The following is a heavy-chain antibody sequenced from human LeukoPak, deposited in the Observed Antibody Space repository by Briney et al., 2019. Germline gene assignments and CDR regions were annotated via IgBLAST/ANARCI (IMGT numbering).Heavy chain of an antibody. CDR3: ARNSPRDVAGRQFLPGVLALLSQCDNCFDP. J-gene: IGHJ5*02. CDR2: INTYSGNT. D-gene: IGHD3-3*02. CDR1: GYTFTNYG. V-gene: IGHV1-18*04. Sequence: ASVKVSCKASGYTFTNYGISWVRQAPGQGLEWMGWINTYSGNTNYAQKFQGRVTMTADTSTSTAYMELRSLRSDDTAVYYCARNSPRDVAGRQFLPGVLALLSQCDNCFDPWGQGTLVGVSS.